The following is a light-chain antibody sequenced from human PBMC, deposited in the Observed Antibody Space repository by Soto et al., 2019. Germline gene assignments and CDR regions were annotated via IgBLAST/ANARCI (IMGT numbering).Light chain of an antibody. CDR2: GNS. CDR1: SSSIGAGYD. CDR3: SSHAGSNNYV. Sequence: QSALTQPPSVSGAPGQRVTISCTGSSSSIGAGYDVHWYQQRPGTAPKLLIFGNSNRPSGVPDRFSGSKSGTSASLTITGLQAEDEGDYYCSSHAGSNNYVFGTGTKLTVL. J-gene: IGLJ1*01. V-gene: IGLV1-40*01.